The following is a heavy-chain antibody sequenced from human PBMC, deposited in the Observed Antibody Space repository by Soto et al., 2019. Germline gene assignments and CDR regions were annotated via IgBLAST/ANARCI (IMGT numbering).Heavy chain of an antibody. J-gene: IGHJ4*02. Sequence: SETLSLTCTVSDDSMSSFYWSWIRQPPGKGLEWIGYIYYSGSTNYNPSLKGRVTISVGTSKNQFSLKLTSVTAADTAVYYCARDVGGCSSPLYLDCWGQGTLVTVSS. V-gene: IGHV4-59*01. CDR2: IYYSGST. CDR1: DDSMSSFY. CDR3: ARDVGGCSSPLYLDC. D-gene: IGHD6-13*01.